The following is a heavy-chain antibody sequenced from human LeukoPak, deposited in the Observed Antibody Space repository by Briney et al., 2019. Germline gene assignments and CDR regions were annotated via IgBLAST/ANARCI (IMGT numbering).Heavy chain of an antibody. Sequence: GGSLRLSCAASASSFGNNGMHWVRQAPGKGLEWVAFIRYEGNIKSYADSVKGRFTISRDNFNNILYLQMNSLRAEDTAVYYCAKDYNYGFDYWGQGAQVTVSA. CDR3: AKDYNYGFDY. CDR1: ASSFGNNG. J-gene: IGHJ4*02. D-gene: IGHD5-24*01. CDR2: IRYEGNIK. V-gene: IGHV3-30*02.